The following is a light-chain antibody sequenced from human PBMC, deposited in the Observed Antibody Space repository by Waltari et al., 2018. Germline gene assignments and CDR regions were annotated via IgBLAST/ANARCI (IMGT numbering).Light chain of an antibody. V-gene: IGLV4-69*01. J-gene: IGLJ3*02. CDR3: QTGGHGTWV. CDR1: SGHSSNV. Sequence: QLVLTQSPSASASLGASVKLTCTLSSGHSSNVIAWLQQQPEKGPRYLMKVNSDGSHNKGDGIPVRFPGSSSGAGRYLTISSLQSEDEADYYWQTGGHGTWVFGGGTKLTVL. CDR2: VNSDGSH.